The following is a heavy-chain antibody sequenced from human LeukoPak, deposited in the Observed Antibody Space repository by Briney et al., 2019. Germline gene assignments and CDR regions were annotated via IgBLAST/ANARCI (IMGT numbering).Heavy chain of an antibody. CDR1: GFTFSSYG. J-gene: IGHJ4*02. CDR2: IWYDGSNK. V-gene: IGHV3-33*01. CDR3: AREREAINFDY. Sequence: GGSLRLSCAASGFTFSSYGMHWVRQAPGKGLEWVAVIWYDGSNKYYADSVKGRLTISRDNSKNTLYLQMNSLRAEDTAVYYCAREREAINFDYWGQGTLVTVSS.